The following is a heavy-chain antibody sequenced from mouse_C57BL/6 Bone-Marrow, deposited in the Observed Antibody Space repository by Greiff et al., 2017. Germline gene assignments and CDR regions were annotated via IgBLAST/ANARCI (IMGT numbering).Heavy chain of an antibody. D-gene: IGHD1-1*01. CDR2: IHPNSGST. V-gene: IGHV1-64*01. J-gene: IGHJ2*01. Sequence: QVQLQQPGAELVKPGASVKLSCKASGYTFTSYWMHWVKQRPGQGLEWIGMIHPNSGSTNYNETFKSKATLTVDKSSSTAYMQLSSLTSEDSAVYYCARPHYYGSSLDYWGQGTTLTVSS. CDR3: ARPHYYGSSLDY. CDR1: GYTFTSYW.